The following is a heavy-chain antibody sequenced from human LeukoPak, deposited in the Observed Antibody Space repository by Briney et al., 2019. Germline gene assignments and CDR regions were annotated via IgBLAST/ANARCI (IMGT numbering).Heavy chain of an antibody. D-gene: IGHD2-21*01. J-gene: IGHJ4*02. CDR2: ISAYNGNT. CDR3: ASGRAYCGGDCYPGYFDY. CDR1: GYTFTSYG. Sequence: GASVKVSCKASGYTFTSYGISWVRQAPGQGLEWMGWISAYNGNTNYAQKLQGRVTMTTDTSTSTAYMELSSLRSEDTAVYYCASGRAYCGGDCYPGYFDYWGQGTLVTVSS. V-gene: IGHV1-18*01.